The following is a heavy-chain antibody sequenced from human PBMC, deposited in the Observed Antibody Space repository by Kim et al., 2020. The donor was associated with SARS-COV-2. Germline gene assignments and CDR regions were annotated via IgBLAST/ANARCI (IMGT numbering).Heavy chain of an antibody. CDR2: IYYSGST. J-gene: IGHJ5*02. CDR1: GGSISSSSYY. CDR3: ASPRVYSGYDNLQWWFDP. V-gene: IGHV4-39*01. Sequence: SETLSLTCTVSGGSISSSSYYWGWIRQPPGKGLEWIGSIYYSGSTYYNPSLKSRVTISVDTSKNQFSLKLSSVTAADTAVYYCASPRVYSGYDNLQWWFDPWGHGTLVTVSS. D-gene: IGHD5-12*01.